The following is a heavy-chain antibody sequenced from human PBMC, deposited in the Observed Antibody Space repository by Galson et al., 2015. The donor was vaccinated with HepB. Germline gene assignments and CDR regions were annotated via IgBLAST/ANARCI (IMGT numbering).Heavy chain of an antibody. CDR3: AREWIYDLGGWGLDY. D-gene: IGHD5/OR15-5a*01. Sequence: SVKVSCKASGYTFTGYYMHWVRQAPGQGLEWMGWINPNSGVTNYAQKFQGRVTMTRDTSISTAYMELSRLRSDDTAVYYCAREWIYDLGGWGLDYWGQGTLVSVSS. CDR2: INPNSGVT. J-gene: IGHJ4*02. V-gene: IGHV1-2*02. CDR1: GYTFTGYY.